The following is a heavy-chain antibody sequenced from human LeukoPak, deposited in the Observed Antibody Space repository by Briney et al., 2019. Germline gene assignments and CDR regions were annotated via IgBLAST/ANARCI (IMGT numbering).Heavy chain of an antibody. CDR2: INAVNGNT. CDR3: ARGGGPFPQQWLVGGWFDP. Sequence: ASVKVSCRASGYTFTSYAMHWVRQAPGQRLEWMGWINAVNGNTKYSQKFQGRVTITRDTSASTAYMELSSLRSEDTAVYYCARGGGPFPQQWLVGGWFDPWGQGTLVTVSS. CDR1: GYTFTSYA. V-gene: IGHV1-3*01. J-gene: IGHJ5*02. D-gene: IGHD6-19*01.